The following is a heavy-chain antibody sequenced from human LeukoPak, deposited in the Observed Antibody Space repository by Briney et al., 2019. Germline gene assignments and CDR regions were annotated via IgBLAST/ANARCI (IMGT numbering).Heavy chain of an antibody. D-gene: IGHD2-2*01. CDR1: GGSISSGSYY. J-gene: IGHJ5*02. Sequence: SETLSLTCTVSGGSISSGSYYWSWIRQPAGKGLEWIGRIYTSGSTNYNPSLKSRVTISVDTSKNQFSLKLSSVTAADTAVYYCARGFLGVVPAAMSGVFDPWGQGTLVTVSS. CDR3: ARGFLGVVPAAMSGVFDP. V-gene: IGHV4-61*02. CDR2: IYTSGST.